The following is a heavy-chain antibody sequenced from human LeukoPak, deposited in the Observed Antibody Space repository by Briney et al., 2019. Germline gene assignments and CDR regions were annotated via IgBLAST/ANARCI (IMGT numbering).Heavy chain of an antibody. V-gene: IGHV3-33*06. J-gene: IGHJ6*02. D-gene: IGHD2-2*01. Sequence: PGGSLRLSCAASGFTFSSYGMHWVRQAPGKGLEWVAVIWYGGSNKYYADSVKGRFTISRDNSKNTLYLQMNSLRAEDTAVYYCAKARRYCSSTSCYNGMDVWGQGTTVTVSS. CDR2: IWYGGSNK. CDR3: AKARRYCSSTSCYNGMDV. CDR1: GFTFSSYG.